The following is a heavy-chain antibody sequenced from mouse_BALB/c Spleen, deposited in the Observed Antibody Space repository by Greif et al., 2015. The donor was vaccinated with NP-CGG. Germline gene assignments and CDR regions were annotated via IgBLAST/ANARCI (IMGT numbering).Heavy chain of an antibody. J-gene: IGHJ4*01. CDR3: ASKGRYDTMDY. CDR1: GYTFTDYA. CDR2: ISTYYNNT. V-gene: IGHV1-67*01. D-gene: IGHD2-14*01. Sequence: QVHVKQSGPELVRPGVSVKISCKGSGYTFTDYAMHWVKQSHAKSLEWIGIISTYYNNTNYNQKFKGKATMTVDKSSSTAYMELARLTSEDSAIYYCASKGRYDTMDYWGQGTSATVSS.